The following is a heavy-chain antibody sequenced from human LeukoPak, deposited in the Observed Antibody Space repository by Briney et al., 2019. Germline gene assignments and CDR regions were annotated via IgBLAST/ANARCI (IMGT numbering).Heavy chain of an antibody. CDR3: ARRVEMAQNWFDS. J-gene: IGHJ5*01. CDR1: GGSFSGYY. D-gene: IGHD5-24*01. V-gene: IGHV4-34*01. CDR2: INHSGST. Sequence: SETLSLTCAVYGGSFSGYYWSWIRQPPGKGLEWIGEINHSGSTNYNPSLKSRVTISVDTSKNQFSLKLSSVTAADTAVYYCARRVEMAQNWFDSWGQGTLVTVSS.